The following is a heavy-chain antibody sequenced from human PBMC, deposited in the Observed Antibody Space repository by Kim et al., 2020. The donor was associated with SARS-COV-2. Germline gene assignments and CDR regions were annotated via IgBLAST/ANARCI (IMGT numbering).Heavy chain of an antibody. D-gene: IGHD5-18*01. CDR3: AKDIGYSSGGFDY. J-gene: IGHJ4*02. CDR2: ISWNSGSI. V-gene: IGHV3-9*01. CDR1: GFTFDDYA. Sequence: GGSLRLSCAASGFTFDDYAMHWVRQAPGKGLEWVSGISWNSGSIGYADSVKGRFTISRDNAKNSLYLQMNSLRAEDTALYYCAKDIGYSSGGFDYWGQGTLVPVPS.